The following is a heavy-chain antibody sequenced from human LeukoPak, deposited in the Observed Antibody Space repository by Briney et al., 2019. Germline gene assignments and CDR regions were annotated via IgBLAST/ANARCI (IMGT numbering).Heavy chain of an antibody. V-gene: IGHV1-2*02. D-gene: IGHD1-26*01. CDR2: ISPNSGDT. CDR3: ARDGNFDY. Sequence: GASVKVSCKASGYTFTGYYLHWVRQAPGQGLEWMGWISPNSGDTNYAQKFQGRVTMTGDTSTSTAYMELSRLRSDDTAVYYCARDGNFDYWGQGTLVTVSS. J-gene: IGHJ4*02. CDR1: GYTFTGYY.